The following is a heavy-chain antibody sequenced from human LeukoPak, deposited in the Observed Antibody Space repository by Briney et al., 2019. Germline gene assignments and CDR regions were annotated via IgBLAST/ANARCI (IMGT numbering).Heavy chain of an antibody. V-gene: IGHV1-18*01. CDR1: GYTFTSYG. Sequence: ASVKVSCKASGYTFTSYGISWVRQAPGRGLEWMGWISAYNGNTNYAQKLQGRVTMTTDTSTSTAYMELRSLRSDDTAVYYCARGRLGELSQIPDYWGQGTLVTVSS. J-gene: IGHJ4*02. CDR2: ISAYNGNT. CDR3: ARGRLGELSQIPDY. D-gene: IGHD3-16*02.